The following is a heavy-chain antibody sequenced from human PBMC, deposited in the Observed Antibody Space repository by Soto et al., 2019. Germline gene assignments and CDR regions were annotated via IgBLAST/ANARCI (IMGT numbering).Heavy chain of an antibody. CDR1: GYTLTELS. CDR2: FDPEDGET. J-gene: IGHJ5*02. Sequence: ASVKVSCKVSGYTLTELSMHWVRQAPGKGLEWMGGFDPEDGETIYAQKFQGRVTMTEDKSTDTAYMELSSLRSEDTAVYYCATDSGRYCSGGSCYPAFDPWGQGTLVTVSS. V-gene: IGHV1-24*01. D-gene: IGHD2-15*01. CDR3: ATDSGRYCSGGSCYPAFDP.